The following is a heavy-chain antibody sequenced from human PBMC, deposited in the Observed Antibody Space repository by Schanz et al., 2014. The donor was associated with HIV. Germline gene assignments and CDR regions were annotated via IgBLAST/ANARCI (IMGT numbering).Heavy chain of an antibody. Sequence: QVQLVQSGAEVKKPGASVKVSCKASGYTFTSYYMHWVRQAPGQGLEWMGIINPSGGSTSYAQKFQGRVTMTRDTSTSTVYMELSSLRSEDTAVYYCARGYCGGGTCYSGDYWGQGTLVTVSS. V-gene: IGHV1-46*01. CDR2: INPSGGST. CDR1: GYTFTSYY. J-gene: IGHJ4*02. D-gene: IGHD2-15*01. CDR3: ARGYCGGGTCYSGDY.